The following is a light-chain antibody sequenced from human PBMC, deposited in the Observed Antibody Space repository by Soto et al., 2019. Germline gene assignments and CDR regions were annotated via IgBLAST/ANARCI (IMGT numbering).Light chain of an antibody. CDR3: CSYAGSRTYL. Sequence: QSVLTQPRSVSGSPGQSVTISCTGTSSDVGGYNYVSWYQQHPGKAPKLMIYDVSKRPSGVSDRFSGSKSGNTASLTISGLQTEDEADYYCCSYAGSRTYLFGTGTKVTVL. CDR1: SSDVGGYNY. V-gene: IGLV2-11*01. J-gene: IGLJ1*01. CDR2: DVS.